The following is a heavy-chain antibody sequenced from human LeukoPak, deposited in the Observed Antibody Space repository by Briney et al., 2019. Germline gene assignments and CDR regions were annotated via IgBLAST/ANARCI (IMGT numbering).Heavy chain of an antibody. V-gene: IGHV3-11*04. CDR3: ARAGRSGSYDY. J-gene: IGHJ4*02. CDR1: GFTFSDSY. Sequence: GGSLRLSCAASGFTFSDSYMSWIRQAPGKGLDWVSYISGSGGTIYYADSVKGRFTISRDNAKNSLYLQMNSLRAEDTAVYYCARAGRSGSYDYWGQGTLVTVSS. CDR2: ISGSGGTI. D-gene: IGHD3-10*01.